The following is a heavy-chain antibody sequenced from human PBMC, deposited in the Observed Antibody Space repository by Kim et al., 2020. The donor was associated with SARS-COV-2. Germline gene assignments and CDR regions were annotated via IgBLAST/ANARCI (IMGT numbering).Heavy chain of an antibody. V-gene: IGHV1-46*01. J-gene: IGHJ6*02. D-gene: IGHD6-6*01. CDR2: INPSGGST. CDR1: GYTFTSYY. Sequence: ASVKVSCKASGYTFTSYYMHWVRQAPGQGLEWMGIINPSGGSTSYAQKFQGRVTMTRDTSTSTVYMELSSLRSEDTAVYYCARFGSSNIRHYYYYGMDVWGQGTTVTVSS. CDR3: ARFGSSNIRHYYYYGMDV.